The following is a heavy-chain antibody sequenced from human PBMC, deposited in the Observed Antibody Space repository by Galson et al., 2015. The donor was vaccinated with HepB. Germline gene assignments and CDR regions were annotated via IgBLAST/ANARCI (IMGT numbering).Heavy chain of an antibody. CDR3: ARESGTPGNWYFDL. CDR2: IGTDGGP. J-gene: IGHJ2*01. V-gene: IGHV3-13*05. D-gene: IGHD1-1*01. Sequence: SLRLSCAASGFTFNNYDFHWVRQTAGKGLEWVSGIGTDGGPNYPDAVKGRFTISRENDQNSVFLQMNSLRDGDTAVYYCARESGTPGNWYFDLWGRGTVVIVSS. CDR1: GFTFNNYD.